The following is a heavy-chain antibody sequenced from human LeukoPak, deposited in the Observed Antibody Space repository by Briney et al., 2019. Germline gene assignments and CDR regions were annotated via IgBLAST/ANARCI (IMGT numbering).Heavy chain of an antibody. J-gene: IGHJ5*02. CDR3: ARFQTGSPRLLTNWFDP. CDR2: IYYSGST. V-gene: IGHV4-39*07. CDR1: GGSISSSSYY. Sequence: SETLSLTCTVSGGSISSSSYYWGWIRQPPGKGLEWIGNIYYSGSTNYNPSLKSRVTISVDTSKNQFSLKLSSVTAADTAVYYCARFQTGSPRLLTNWFDPWGQGTLVTVSS. D-gene: IGHD3-9*01.